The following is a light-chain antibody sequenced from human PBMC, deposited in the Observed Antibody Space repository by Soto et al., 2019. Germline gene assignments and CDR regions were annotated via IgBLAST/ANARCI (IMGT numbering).Light chain of an antibody. CDR1: QTISSW. CDR3: QQYTNTNNPWM. J-gene: IGKJ1*01. V-gene: IGKV1-5*03. CDR2: KAS. Sequence: DIQMTPSPSTLSGSVVDRVTITCRASQTISSWLAWYQQTPGKAPKLLIYKASTLKSGVPSRFSGSGSGTEFTLIISGLQPDDSATYYCQQYTNTNNPWMFGQGTKVDIK.